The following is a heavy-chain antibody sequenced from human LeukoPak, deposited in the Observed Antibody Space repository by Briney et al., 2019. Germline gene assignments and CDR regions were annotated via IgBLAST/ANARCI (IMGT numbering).Heavy chain of an antibody. J-gene: IGHJ5*02. V-gene: IGHV3-15*01. D-gene: IGHD4-17*01. CDR1: GFTFSNAW. Sequence: PGGSLRLSCAASGFTFSNAWMSWVRQAPGKGLEWVGRIKSKTDGGTTDYAAPVKGRFTISRDDSKNTLYLQMNSLKTEDTAVYYCTTEDDYGDYRGSWFDPWGQGTLATVSS. CDR3: TTEDDYGDYRGSWFDP. CDR2: IKSKTDGGTT.